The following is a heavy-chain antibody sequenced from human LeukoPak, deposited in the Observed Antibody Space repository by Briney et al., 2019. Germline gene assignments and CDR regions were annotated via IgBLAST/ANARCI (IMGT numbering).Heavy chain of an antibody. CDR3: ARQGESLNFQY. V-gene: IGHV4-39*01. D-gene: IGHD1-26*01. J-gene: IGHJ1*01. CDR2: IYDSGST. Sequence: PSETLSLTCTVSGGSIRSSYYYWGWIRQPPGKGLEWIGSIYDSGSTYYNPSLKSRVTISVDTSKNQFSLKLNSVTAADTAVYYCARQGESLNFQYWGQGTLVTVSS. CDR1: GGSIRSSYYY.